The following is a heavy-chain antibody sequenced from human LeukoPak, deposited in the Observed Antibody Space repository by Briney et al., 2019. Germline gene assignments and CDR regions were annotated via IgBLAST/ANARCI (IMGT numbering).Heavy chain of an antibody. V-gene: IGHV1-69*04. D-gene: IGHD3-10*01. CDR2: IIPILGIA. CDR3: ARDPYTYYYGSGSYRTNMGYYYYGMDV. J-gene: IGHJ6*02. CDR1: GGTFSSYA. Sequence: RRASVKVSCKASGGTFSSYAISWVRQAPGQGLEWMGRIIPILGIANYAQKFQGRVTITADKSTSTAYMELSSLRSEDTAVYYCARDPYTYYYGSGSYRTNMGYYYYGMDVWGQGTTVTVSS.